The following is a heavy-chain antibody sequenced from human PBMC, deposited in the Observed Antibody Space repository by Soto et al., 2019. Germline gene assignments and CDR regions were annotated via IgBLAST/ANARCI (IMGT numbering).Heavy chain of an antibody. Sequence: PGGSLRLSCAASGFTFSSYAMSWVRQAPGKGLEWVSSISSSSSYIYYADSVKGRFTISRDNAKNSLYLQMNSLRAEDTAVYYCARGDSSSWYTFDYWGQGTLVTVSS. D-gene: IGHD6-13*01. J-gene: IGHJ4*02. V-gene: IGHV3-21*01. CDR1: GFTFSSYA. CDR3: ARGDSSSWYTFDY. CDR2: ISSSSSYI.